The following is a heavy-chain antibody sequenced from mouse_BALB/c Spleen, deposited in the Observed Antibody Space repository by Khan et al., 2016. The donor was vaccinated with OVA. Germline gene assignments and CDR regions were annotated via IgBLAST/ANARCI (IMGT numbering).Heavy chain of an antibody. CDR3: NAGYFDY. CDR1: GFNIKDYY. CDR2: IVPENGDT. Sequence: EVQLQESGAELVRSGASVKLSCTASGFNIKDYYMHWVKQRPEQGLEWIGWIVPENGDTEYAPKFQGKATMTADTSSNTAYLQLSSLTSEDTAVYYCNAGYFDYWGQGTTLTVSS. J-gene: IGHJ2*01. V-gene: IGHV14-4*02.